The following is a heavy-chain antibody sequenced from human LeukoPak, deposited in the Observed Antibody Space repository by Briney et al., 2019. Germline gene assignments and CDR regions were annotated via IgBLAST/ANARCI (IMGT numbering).Heavy chain of an antibody. J-gene: IGHJ6*02. V-gene: IGHV3-66*01. Sequence: GGSLRLSCAASGFTVSSNYMSWVRQAPEKGMEWVSVIYSGGSTYYADSVKGRFTISRDNSKNTLYLQMNSLRAEDTAVYYCARGGITIFGVASNYYGMDVWGQGTTVTVSS. D-gene: IGHD3-3*01. CDR3: ARGGITIFGVASNYYGMDV. CDR1: GFTVSSNY. CDR2: IYSGGST.